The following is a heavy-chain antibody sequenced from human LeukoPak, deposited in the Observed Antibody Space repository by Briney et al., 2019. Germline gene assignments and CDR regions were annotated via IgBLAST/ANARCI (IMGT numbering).Heavy chain of an antibody. CDR2: INPNSGDT. CDR3: ARDYCSSTSCLFDY. Sequence: MGRINPNSGDTNYAQKFQGRVTMTRDTSISTAYMELSRLRSDDTAVYYCARDYCSSTSCLFDYWGQGTLVTVSS. V-gene: IGHV1-2*06. D-gene: IGHD2-2*01. J-gene: IGHJ4*02.